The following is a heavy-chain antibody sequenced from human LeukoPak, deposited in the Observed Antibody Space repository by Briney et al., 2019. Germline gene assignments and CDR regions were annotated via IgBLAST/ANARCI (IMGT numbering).Heavy chain of an antibody. V-gene: IGHV4-39*07. J-gene: IGHJ6*03. CDR1: GGSISSSSYY. CDR3: ARAEELRFLEWLFPIPKYYYYYYYMDV. Sequence: SETLSLTCTVSGGSISSSSYYWGWIRQPPGKGLEWIGSIYYSGSTYYNPSLKSRVTISVDTSKNQFSLKLSSVTAADTAVYYCARAEELRFLEWLFPIPKYYYYYYYMDVWGKGTTVTVSS. D-gene: IGHD3-3*01. CDR2: IYYSGST.